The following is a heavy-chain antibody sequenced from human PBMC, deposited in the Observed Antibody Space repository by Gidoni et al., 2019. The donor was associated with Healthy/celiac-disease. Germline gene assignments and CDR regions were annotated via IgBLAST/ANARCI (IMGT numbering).Heavy chain of an antibody. CDR1: GFTFDDYA. CDR3: AKGRVEDYYYYMDV. V-gene: IGHV3-9*01. CDR2: SSWNSGSI. J-gene: IGHJ6*03. Sequence: EVQLVESGGGLVQPGRSLRLSCAASGFTFDDYAMHWVRQAPGKGLEWVSGSSWNSGSIGYADSVKGRFTISRDNAKNSLYLQMNSLRAEDTALYYCAKGRVEDYYYYMDVWGKGTTVTVSS. D-gene: IGHD3-10*01.